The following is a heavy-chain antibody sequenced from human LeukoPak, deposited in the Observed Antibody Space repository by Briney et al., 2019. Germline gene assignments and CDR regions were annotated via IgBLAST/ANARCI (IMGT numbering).Heavy chain of an antibody. CDR3: ARGRSGDSSGYSLNWFDP. CDR2: INHSGST. J-gene: IGHJ5*02. CDR1: GGSFSGYY. V-gene: IGHV4-34*01. Sequence: SSETLSLTCAVYGGSFSGYYWSWIRQPPGKGLEWIGEINHSGSTNYNPSLKSRVTISVDTSKNQFSLKLSSVTAADTAVYYCARGRSGDSSGYSLNWFDPWGQGTLVTVSS. D-gene: IGHD3-22*01.